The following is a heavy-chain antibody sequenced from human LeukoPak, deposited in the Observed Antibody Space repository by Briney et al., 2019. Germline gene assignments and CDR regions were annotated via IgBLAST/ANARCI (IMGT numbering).Heavy chain of an antibody. Sequence: GGSLRLSRAASGFTFSNYAMTWVRRAPGKGLEWVSGISGIGSSTYYTDSVKGRFTISRDNSKSTLYLQMNSLRAEDTAVYYCAKSFASVDVVATITDYWGQGTLVTVSS. CDR1: GFTFSNYA. J-gene: IGHJ4*02. CDR2: ISGIGSST. D-gene: IGHD5-12*01. V-gene: IGHV3-23*01. CDR3: AKSFASVDVVATITDY.